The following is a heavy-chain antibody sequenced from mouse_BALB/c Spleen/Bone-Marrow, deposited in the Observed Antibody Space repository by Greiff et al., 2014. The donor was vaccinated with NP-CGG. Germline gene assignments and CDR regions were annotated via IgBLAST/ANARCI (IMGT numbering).Heavy chain of an antibody. CDR1: GYTFTNFW. Sequence: LQQSGSELVRPGASVKLSCKASGYTFTNFWMHWVRQRPGQGLEWIGNVYPGSDTANYDEKFKSKATLTVDTSSSTAYMQLSSLTSEYSAVYYCTRSLYYYPAYWGQGTLVTVST. CDR3: TRSLYYYPAY. D-gene: IGHD1-1*01. J-gene: IGHJ3*01. V-gene: IGHV1S22*01. CDR2: VYPGSDTA.